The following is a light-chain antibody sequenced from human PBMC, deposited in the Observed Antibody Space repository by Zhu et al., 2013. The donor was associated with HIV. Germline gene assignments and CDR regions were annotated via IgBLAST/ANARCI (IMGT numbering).Light chain of an antibody. CDR3: ATWDDSLRGWV. CDR2: SNT. V-gene: IGLV1-47*02. J-gene: IGLJ3*02. CDR1: SSNIENNY. Sequence: QSVLTQPPSVSAAPGQKVTISCSGSSSNIENNYVCWYQQLPGTAPKLLIYSNTQRPSGVPDRFSGSKSGTSASLAISGLQSEDEGTYSCATWDDSLRGWVFGGGTKVTVL.